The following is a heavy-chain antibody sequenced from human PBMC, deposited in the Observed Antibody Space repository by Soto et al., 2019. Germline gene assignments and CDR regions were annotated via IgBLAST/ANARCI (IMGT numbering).Heavy chain of an antibody. CDR2: ISSDGHHQ. CDR3: SRGTYYPQSSGLHADY. D-gene: IGHD3-22*01. J-gene: IGHJ4*02. CDR1: GFSFNDYA. Sequence: WGSLRLSCATSGFSFNDYAIYFVRHSPFQGLEWVAIISSDGHHQFYLDNLRGRFTVSRDNSKNTLYLQMNSLRPEDTAVYYCSRGTYYPQSSGLHADYWGPGTVVTVSS. V-gene: IGHV3-30*03.